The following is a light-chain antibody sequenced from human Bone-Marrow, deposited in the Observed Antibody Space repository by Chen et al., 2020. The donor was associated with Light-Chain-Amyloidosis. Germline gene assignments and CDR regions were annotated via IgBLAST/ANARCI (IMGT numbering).Light chain of an antibody. CDR1: SLRSYY. CDR2: GKN. Sequence: SSELTQDPAVSVALGQTVRITCQGDSLRSYYASWYQQKPGQAPVLVIYGKNNRPSGIPDRFPGSGSGNTASLTITGGQAEDEADYCCDARDSSDNHLVFGGGTKLTVL. V-gene: IGLV3-19*01. J-gene: IGLJ2*01. CDR3: DARDSSDNHLV.